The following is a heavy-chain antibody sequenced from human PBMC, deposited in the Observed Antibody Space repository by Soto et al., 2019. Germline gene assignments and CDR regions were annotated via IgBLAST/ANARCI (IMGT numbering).Heavy chain of an antibody. CDR2: IIPVFRSA. CDR1: GGTFNKFA. Sequence: VQLVQSGAEVKKTGSSVKVSCKASGGTFNKFAFSWVRQAPGQGFEWMGGIIPVFRSANYAQRFRGRITITADEYTSTVYLYLNDLRSDDTAVYYCARRYCASDNCPLFYYVVDLRGLGTTVTVSS. J-gene: IGHJ6*02. CDR3: ARRYCASDNCPLFYYVVDL. V-gene: IGHV1-69*01. D-gene: IGHD2-21*02.